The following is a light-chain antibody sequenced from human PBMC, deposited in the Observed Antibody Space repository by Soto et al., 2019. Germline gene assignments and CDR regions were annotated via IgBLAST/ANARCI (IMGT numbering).Light chain of an antibody. CDR1: QSLLHSSGRYY. Sequence: DIVMTQSPLSLPVTPGEPASISCRSSQSLLHSSGRYYLDWYLQKPGQSPQLLIYLGSHRASGVPDRFSGSVSGTDFTLTISRVEAEDVGIYYCIQALQTPFSFGGESRVEIK. J-gene: IGKJ4*01. V-gene: IGKV2-28*01. CDR3: IQALQTPFS. CDR2: LGS.